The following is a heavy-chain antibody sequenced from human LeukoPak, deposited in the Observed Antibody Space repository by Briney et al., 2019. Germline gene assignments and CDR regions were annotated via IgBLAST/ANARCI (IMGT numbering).Heavy chain of an antibody. D-gene: IGHD3-9*01. Sequence: ASVKVSCKASGYTFTSYDINWVRQATGRGLEWMGWMNPNSGNTGYAQKFQGRVTMTRNTSISTAYMELSSLRSEDTAVYYCAREQLRYFDWITNWFDPWGQGTLVTVSS. V-gene: IGHV1-8*01. J-gene: IGHJ5*02. CDR3: AREQLRYFDWITNWFDP. CDR1: GYTFTSYD. CDR2: MNPNSGNT.